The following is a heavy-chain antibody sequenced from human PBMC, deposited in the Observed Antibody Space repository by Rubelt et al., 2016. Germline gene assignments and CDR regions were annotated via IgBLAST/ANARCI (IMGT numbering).Heavy chain of an antibody. D-gene: IGHD3-22*01. CDR2: ITHGGDT. Sequence: QVQLHQWGAGLLKPSEALSLTCAVYGESFSGFYWSWIRQSPEKGLEWIGEITHGGDTNYNPSLKSRVTISVDTSKNQFSLKLSSVTAADTAVYYCARGELIVVAHDAFDIWGQGTMVTVSS. V-gene: IGHV4-34*01. J-gene: IGHJ3*02. CDR1: GESFSGFY. CDR3: ARGELIVVAHDAFDI.